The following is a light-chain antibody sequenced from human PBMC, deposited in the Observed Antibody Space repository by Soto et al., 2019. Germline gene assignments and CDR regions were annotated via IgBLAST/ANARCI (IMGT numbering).Light chain of an antibody. CDR1: QSVSSY. CDR3: QQYGSSPWT. Sequence: IVLTQSPATLSLSPGERVTLSCRASQSVSSYLAWYQQKPGQAPRLLIYDASNRAAGIPARFSGSGSGTDFTLTISSLEPEDFAVYYCQQYGSSPWTFGQGTKVEIK. CDR2: DAS. V-gene: IGKV3-11*01. J-gene: IGKJ1*01.